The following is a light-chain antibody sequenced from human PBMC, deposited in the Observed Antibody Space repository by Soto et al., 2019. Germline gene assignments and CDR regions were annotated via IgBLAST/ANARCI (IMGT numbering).Light chain of an antibody. J-gene: IGLJ1*01. Sequence: QSVLTQPASVSGSPGQSITISCTGTSSDVGGYNYVSWYQQHPGKAPKLMIYDVSHRPSWISNRFSGSKSGNTASLTISGLQAKEEADYYCSSYTSSSTNVFGTGTKLPVL. CDR3: SSYTSSSTNV. CDR2: DVS. V-gene: IGLV2-14*01. CDR1: SSDVGGYNY.